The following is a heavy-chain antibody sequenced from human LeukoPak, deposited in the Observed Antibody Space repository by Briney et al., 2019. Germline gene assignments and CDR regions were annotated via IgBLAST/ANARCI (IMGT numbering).Heavy chain of an antibody. J-gene: IGHJ4*02. CDR3: AKDSSSWYFDY. Sequence: GRSLRLSCAASGFTFSSYGMSWVRQAPGKGLEWVSAISGSGGSTYYADSVKGRFTISRDNSKNTLYLQMNSLRAEDTAVYYCAKDSSSWYFDYWGQGTLVTVSS. CDR1: GFTFSSYG. V-gene: IGHV3-23*01. CDR2: ISGSGGST. D-gene: IGHD6-13*01.